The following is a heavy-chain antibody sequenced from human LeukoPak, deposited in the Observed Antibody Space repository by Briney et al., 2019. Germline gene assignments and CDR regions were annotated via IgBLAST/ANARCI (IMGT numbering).Heavy chain of an antibody. J-gene: IGHJ6*03. CDR2: IIPIFGTA. V-gene: IGHV1-69*13. D-gene: IGHD4-11*01. Sequence: SVKVSCKXSGGTFSSYAISWVRQAPGQGLEWMGGIIPIFGTANYAQKFQGRVTITADESTSTAYMELSSLRSEDTAVYYCARSLGYSNYYYYYYMDVWGKGTTVTVSS. CDR1: GGTFSSYA. CDR3: ARSLGYSNYYYYYYMDV.